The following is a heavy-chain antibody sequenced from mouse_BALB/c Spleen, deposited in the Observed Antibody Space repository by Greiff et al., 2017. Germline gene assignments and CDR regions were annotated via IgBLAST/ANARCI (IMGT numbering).Heavy chain of an antibody. V-gene: IGHV1S16*01. J-gene: IGHJ2*01. CDR3: KIVDY. Sequence: QVQLQQPGAELVMPGASVKLSCKASGYTFTSYYMYWVQQTPGQGLEWIGWINPGNGGTNFNEKFKSKATLTVDKSSSTAYMQLSSLTSEDSAVYCCKIVDYWGQGTTLTVSS. CDR2: INPGNGGT. CDR1: GYTFTSYY.